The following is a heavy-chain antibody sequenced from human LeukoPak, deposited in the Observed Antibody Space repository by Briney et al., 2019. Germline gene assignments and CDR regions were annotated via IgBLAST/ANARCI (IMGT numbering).Heavy chain of an antibody. CDR2: ISVSGGST. CDR3: AKARYYDILTGCLYYFDF. D-gene: IGHD3-9*01. CDR1: GLTFSSYA. J-gene: IGHJ4*02. V-gene: IGHV3-23*01. Sequence: TGGSLRLSCAASGLTFSSYAMSWGRKAPGKGWDWGSAISVSGGSTYYADSVKGRFTISRDNSKNTLYLQMNRLRAEDTAVHYCAKARYYDILTGCLYYFDFWGQGTLVTVSS.